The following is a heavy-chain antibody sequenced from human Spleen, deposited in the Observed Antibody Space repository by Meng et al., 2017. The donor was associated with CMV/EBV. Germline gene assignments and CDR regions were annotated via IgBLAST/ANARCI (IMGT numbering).Heavy chain of an antibody. J-gene: IGHJ4*02. CDR1: GFTFGHYG. V-gene: IGHV3-48*04. Sequence: GESLKISCAASGFTFGHYGMTWVRQAPGKGLEWVSVISNTGETIYYADSVKGRFTISRDNAKNSLYLQMNSLRAEDTAVYYCARSMTTVTTIMTWGQGTLVTVSS. D-gene: IGHD4-11*01. CDR3: ARSMTTVTTIMT. CDR2: ISNTGETI.